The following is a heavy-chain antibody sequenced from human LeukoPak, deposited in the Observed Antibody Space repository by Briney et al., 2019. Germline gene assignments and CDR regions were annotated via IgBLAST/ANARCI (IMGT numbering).Heavy chain of an antibody. J-gene: IGHJ4*02. Sequence: GGSLRLSCAASGFTFSNAWMSWVRQAPGKGLEWVGRIKSKTDGGTTDYAAPVKGRFTISKDDSKNTLYLQMNSLKTEDTAVYYWTTSYVWGSYRAFDYWGQGTLVTVSS. CDR2: IKSKTDGGTT. CDR1: GFTFSNAW. CDR3: TTSYVWGSYRAFDY. D-gene: IGHD3-16*02. V-gene: IGHV3-15*01.